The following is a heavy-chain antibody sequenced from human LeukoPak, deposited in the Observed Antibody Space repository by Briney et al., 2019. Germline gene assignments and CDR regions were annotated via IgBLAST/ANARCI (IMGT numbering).Heavy chain of an antibody. V-gene: IGHV3-30-3*01. J-gene: IGHJ6*03. D-gene: IGHD3-3*01. Sequence: GRSLRLSCAASGFTFSSYAMHWVRQAPGKGLEWVAVISYDGSNKYYADSVKGRFTISRDNSKNTLYLQMNSLRAEDTAVYYCARDLYPYDFWSGHMDVWGKGTTVTVSS. CDR2: ISYDGSNK. CDR1: GFTFSSYA. CDR3: ARDLYPYDFWSGHMDV.